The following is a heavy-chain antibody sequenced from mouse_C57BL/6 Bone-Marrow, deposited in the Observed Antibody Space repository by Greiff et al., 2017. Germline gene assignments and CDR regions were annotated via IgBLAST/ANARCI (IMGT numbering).Heavy chain of an antibody. V-gene: IGHV1-52*01. D-gene: IGHD1-1*01. J-gene: IGHJ2*01. CDR1: GYTFTSYW. Sequence: QVQLQQPGAELVRPGSSVKLSCKASGYTFTSYWMHWVKQRPIQGLEWIGNIDPSDSETHYNQKFKDKATLTVDKSSSTAYMQLSSLTSEDSAVYYCARRYGSSLYYFDYWSQGTTLTFSS. CDR2: IDPSDSET. CDR3: ARRYGSSLYYFDY.